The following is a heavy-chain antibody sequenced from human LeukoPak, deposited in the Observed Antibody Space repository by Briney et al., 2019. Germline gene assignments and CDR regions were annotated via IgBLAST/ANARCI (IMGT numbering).Heavy chain of an antibody. CDR2: ISGSGGST. J-gene: IGHJ4*02. CDR1: GFTFSSYA. Sequence: PGGSLRLSCAASGFTFSSYAMNWVRQAPGKGLEWVSAISGSGGSTYYADSVKGRFTISRDNSKNTLYLQMNSLRAEDTAVYYCTRGSYYYGSGWGQGTLVTVSS. CDR3: TRGSYYYGSG. V-gene: IGHV3-23*01. D-gene: IGHD3-10*01.